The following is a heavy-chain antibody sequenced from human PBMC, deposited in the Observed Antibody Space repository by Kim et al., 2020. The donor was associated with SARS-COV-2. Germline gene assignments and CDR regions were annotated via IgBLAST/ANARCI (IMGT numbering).Heavy chain of an antibody. D-gene: IGHD6-19*01. CDR2: T. Sequence: TNYPGAVKGRFTISREKAKNSWYLQMNSLRAGDTAVYYCARGTAVAGYDYWGQGTLVTVSS. V-gene: IGHV3-13*01. J-gene: IGHJ4*02. CDR3: ARGTAVAGYDY.